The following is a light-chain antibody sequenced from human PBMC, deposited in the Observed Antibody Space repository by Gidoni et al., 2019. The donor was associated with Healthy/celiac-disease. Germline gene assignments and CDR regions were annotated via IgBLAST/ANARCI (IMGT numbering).Light chain of an antibody. Sequence: IQITQSPSSLSASVCDRVTITCRASQSISSYLNWYQQKPGKAPKLLIYAASSLQSGVPSRFSGSGSGTDFTLTISSLQPEDFATYYCQQSYSTPRTFGQGTKLEIK. CDR1: QSISSY. J-gene: IGKJ2*01. CDR3: QQSYSTPRT. CDR2: AAS. V-gene: IGKV1-39*01.